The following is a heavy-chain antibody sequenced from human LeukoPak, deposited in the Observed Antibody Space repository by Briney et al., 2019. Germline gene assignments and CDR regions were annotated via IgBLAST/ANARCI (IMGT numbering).Heavy chain of an antibody. CDR3: ARRLTQYDCFDP. J-gene: IGHJ5*02. CDR1: EFIFSNYW. CDR2: INSDGSST. D-gene: IGHD2-2*01. V-gene: IGHV3-74*01. Sequence: GGSLRLSCAASEFIFSNYWMYWVRQVPGKGLVWVSRINSDGSSTSYADSVKGRFTISRDNAKNTLYLQMNSLRPEDTAVYYCARRLTQYDCFDPWGQGILVTVSS.